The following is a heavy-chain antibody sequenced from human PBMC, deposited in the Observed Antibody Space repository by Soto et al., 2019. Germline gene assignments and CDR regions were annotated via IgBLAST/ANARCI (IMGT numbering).Heavy chain of an antibody. D-gene: IGHD3-22*01. J-gene: IGHJ4*02. V-gene: IGHV3-7*03. CDR1: GFTFNTYW. Sequence: EVQLVESGGDLVQPGGSLRLSCAASGFTFNTYWMTWVRQAPGRGLEWVANIKQDGSAEYSIDSVKGRFTVSRDNAKNSVSLQMNSLSAEDTAVYYCARHLYYNLDYWGQGSLVNVSA. CDR2: IKQDGSAE. CDR3: ARHLYYNLDY.